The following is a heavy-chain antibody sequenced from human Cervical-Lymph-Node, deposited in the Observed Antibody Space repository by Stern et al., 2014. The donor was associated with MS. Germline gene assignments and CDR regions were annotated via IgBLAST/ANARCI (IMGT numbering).Heavy chain of an antibody. CDR3: AKLAVAAGWYFDL. V-gene: IGHV3-23*04. J-gene: IGHJ2*01. CDR2: ISGNGGDR. CDR1: GFTFGAYA. D-gene: IGHD6-19*01. Sequence: VQLVESGGGLVQPGGSLRLSCAASGFTFGAYAMSWVRQAPGKGLEWVSGISGNGGDRYYADSVKGRFTISRDNSENTLDLQMNSLRAEDTAIYYCAKLAVAAGWYFDLWGRGTLVTVSS.